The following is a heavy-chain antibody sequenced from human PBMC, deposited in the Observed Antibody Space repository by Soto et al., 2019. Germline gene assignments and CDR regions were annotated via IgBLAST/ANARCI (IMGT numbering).Heavy chain of an antibody. D-gene: IGHD2-21*01. CDR2: INHSGST. J-gene: IGHJ4*02. CDR1: GGSFSGYY. V-gene: IGHV4-34*01. CDR3: ARGGHLFRFFDY. Sequence: QVQLQQWGAGLLKPSETLSLTCAVYGGSFSGYYWSWIRQPPGKGLEWIGEINHSGSTNYNPSLKSRVTISVDTSKNQFSLKLSSVTAADTAVYYCARGGHLFRFFDYWGQGTLVTVSS.